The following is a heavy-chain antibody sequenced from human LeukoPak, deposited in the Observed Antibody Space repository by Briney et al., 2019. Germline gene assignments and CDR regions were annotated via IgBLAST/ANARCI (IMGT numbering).Heavy chain of an antibody. CDR2: IIPIFGTA. V-gene: IGHV1-69*05. Sequence: SVKVSCKASGGTFSSYAISWVRQAPGQGLEWMGGIIPIFGTANYAQKFQGRVTITTDESTSTAYMELSSLRSEDTAVYYCASLYRSSSNWFDPWGQGTLVTVSS. D-gene: IGHD6-6*01. CDR1: GGTFSSYA. J-gene: IGHJ5*02. CDR3: ASLYRSSSNWFDP.